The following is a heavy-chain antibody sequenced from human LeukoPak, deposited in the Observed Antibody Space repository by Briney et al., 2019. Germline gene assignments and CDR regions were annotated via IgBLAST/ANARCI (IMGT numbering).Heavy chain of an antibody. Sequence: GGSLRLSCAASGFTFSSYAMHWVRQAPGKGLEWVAVISYDGSNKYYADSVKGRFTISRDNSKNTLYLQMNSLRAEDTAAYYCARGGVEYSSSRLPNYWGQGTLVTVSS. V-gene: IGHV3-30*04. J-gene: IGHJ4*02. CDR3: ARGGVEYSSSRLPNY. CDR2: ISYDGSNK. D-gene: IGHD6-6*01. CDR1: GFTFSSYA.